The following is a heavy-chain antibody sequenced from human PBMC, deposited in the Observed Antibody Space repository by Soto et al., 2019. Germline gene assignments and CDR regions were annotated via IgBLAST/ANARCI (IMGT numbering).Heavy chain of an antibody. D-gene: IGHD2-2*01. CDR1: GYTFTSYA. J-gene: IGHJ6*02. CDR2: INPNNGST. CDR3: ARAYHYYYYYYGMDV. Sequence: ASVKVSCKASGYTFTSYAMHWVRQAPGQRLEWMGWINPNNGSTKYAQKFQGWVTMTRDTSISTAYMELSRLRSDDTAVYYCARAYHYYYYYYGMDVWGQGTTVTVSS. V-gene: IGHV1-2*04.